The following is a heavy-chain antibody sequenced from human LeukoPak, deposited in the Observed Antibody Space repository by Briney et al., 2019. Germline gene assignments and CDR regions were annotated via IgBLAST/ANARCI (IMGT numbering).Heavy chain of an antibody. J-gene: IGHJ4*02. Sequence: GGSLSLSCAASGFPFSSYAMSWVPHAPGKGREGGSDICGSGGNTHYAHPVKGRFTISRDNSKYTLYLQMNSLRAEDTAVYYCAKARAVSRQGFDYGGQGTLFTVS. D-gene: IGHD4-17*01. CDR1: GFPFSSYA. CDR2: ICGSGGNT. CDR3: AKARAVSRQGFDY. V-gene: IGHV3-23*01.